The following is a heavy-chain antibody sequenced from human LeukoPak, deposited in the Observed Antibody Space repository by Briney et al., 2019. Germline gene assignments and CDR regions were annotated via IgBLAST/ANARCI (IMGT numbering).Heavy chain of an antibody. V-gene: IGHV1-2*02. Sequence: GASVKVTCKTSGYTFTRYYLNWVRQAPAQGLEWMGRINPNTGGTDSGQKFQGRVTMTRDTSISRAYMEPSSLTCIDMAVYYCARVDATSLAVHYWGQGTLVTVSS. CDR2: INPNTGGT. CDR1: GYTFTRYY. D-gene: IGHD6-19*01. J-gene: IGHJ4*02. CDR3: ARVDATSLAVHY.